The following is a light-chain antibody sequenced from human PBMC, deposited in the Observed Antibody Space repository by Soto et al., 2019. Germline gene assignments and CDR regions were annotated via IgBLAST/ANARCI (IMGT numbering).Light chain of an antibody. J-gene: IGLJ2*01. V-gene: IGLV2-23*01. Sequence: QSALTQPASVSGSPGQSITISCTGTSSDVGSYNLVSWYQQHPGKAPKLMIYEGSKRPSGVSNRFSGSKSGNTASLTISGLQAEDVADYYCCSYAGSSTLVFRGGTKLTVL. CDR1: SSDVGSYNL. CDR3: CSYAGSSTLV. CDR2: EGS.